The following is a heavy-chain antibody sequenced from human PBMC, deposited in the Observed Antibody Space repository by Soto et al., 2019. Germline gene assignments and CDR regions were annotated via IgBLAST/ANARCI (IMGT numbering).Heavy chain of an antibody. D-gene: IGHD3-22*01. V-gene: IGHV4-59*01. CDR1: GCSISSYY. J-gene: IGHJ4*02. CDR3: AKGMNYDTSGYYYIGRDYLDS. CDR2: IYYSGST. Sequence: SETLSLTCTVSGCSISSYYWSWIRQPPGKGLEWIGYIYYSGSTNYNPSLKSRVTISVDTSKNQFSLKLSSVTAADTAVYYCAKGMNYDTSGYYYIGRDYLDSWGQGTLVTVSS.